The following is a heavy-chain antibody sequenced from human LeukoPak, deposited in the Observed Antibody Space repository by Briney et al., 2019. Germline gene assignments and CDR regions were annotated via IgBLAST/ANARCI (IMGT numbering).Heavy chain of an antibody. CDR2: TYYSGST. Sequence: SETLSLTCTVSGGSISSYYWSWIRQPPGKGLEWIGYTYYSGSTNYNPSLKSRVTISVDTSKNQFSLKLSSVTAADTAVYYCAREERTYYYDSSGLIDIWGQGTMVTVSS. CDR3: AREERTYYYDSSGLIDI. D-gene: IGHD3-22*01. J-gene: IGHJ3*02. CDR1: GGSISSYY. V-gene: IGHV4-59*12.